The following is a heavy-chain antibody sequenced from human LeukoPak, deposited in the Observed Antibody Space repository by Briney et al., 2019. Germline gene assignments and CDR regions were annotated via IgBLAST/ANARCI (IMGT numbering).Heavy chain of an antibody. CDR3: ARDRATDYYDSGGYSDY. D-gene: IGHD3-22*01. Sequence: GGSLRLSCAASGFTFSSYSMNWVRQAPGKGLEWVSYISSSSSTIYYADSVKGRFTISRDNAKNSLYLQMNSLRAEDTAVYYCARDRATDYYDSGGYSDYWGQGTLVTVSS. V-gene: IGHV3-48*01. CDR2: ISSSSSTI. CDR1: GFTFSSYS. J-gene: IGHJ4*02.